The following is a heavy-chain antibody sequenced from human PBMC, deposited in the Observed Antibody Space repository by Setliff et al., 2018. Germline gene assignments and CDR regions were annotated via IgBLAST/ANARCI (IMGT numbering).Heavy chain of an antibody. D-gene: IGHD5-18*01. CDR3: ARGGYSYGLGGFPLDY. CDR1: GGSISSGTYS. CDR2: GRTYISGLGWIGRTYISGNT. J-gene: IGHJ4*02. Sequence: SETLSLTCTVSGGSISSGTYSWTWIRQPAGEGPEWIGRTYISGLGWIGRTYISGNTDYNPSLKSRVSISVDRSKNQFSLKLSSVTAADTAVYYCARGGYSYGLGGFPLDYWGQGTLVTVSS. V-gene: IGHV4-61*02.